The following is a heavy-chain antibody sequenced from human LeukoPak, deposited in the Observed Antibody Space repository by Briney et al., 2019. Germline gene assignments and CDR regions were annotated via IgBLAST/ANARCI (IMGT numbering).Heavy chain of an antibody. Sequence: SETLSLTCTVSGGSISSYYWSWIRQPPGKGLEWIGYIYYSGSTNYNPSLKSRVTISVDTSKNQFSLKLSSVTAADTAVYYCARVDYDILTGYPPFSAFDIWGQGTMVTVSS. CDR3: ARVDYDILTGYPPFSAFDI. D-gene: IGHD3-9*01. J-gene: IGHJ3*02. CDR1: GGSISSYY. CDR2: IYYSGST. V-gene: IGHV4-59*01.